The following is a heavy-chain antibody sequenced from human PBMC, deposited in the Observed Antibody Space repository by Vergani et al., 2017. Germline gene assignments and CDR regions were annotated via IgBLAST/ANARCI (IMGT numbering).Heavy chain of an antibody. Sequence: QVQLVESGGGVVQPGRSLRLSCAASGFTFSSYGMHWVRQAPGKGLEWVAVISYDGSNKYYADSVKGRFTISRDNSKNTLYLQMNSLRAEDTAVYYSANKEGSHYDILTGYYTGFDYWGQGTLVTVSA. D-gene: IGHD3-9*01. V-gene: IGHV3-30*18. CDR1: GFTFSSYG. CDR3: ANKEGSHYDILTGYYTGFDY. CDR2: ISYDGSNK. J-gene: IGHJ4*02.